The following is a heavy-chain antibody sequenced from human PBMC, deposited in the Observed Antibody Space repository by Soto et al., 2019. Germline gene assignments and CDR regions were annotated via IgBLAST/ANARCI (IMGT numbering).Heavy chain of an antibody. CDR2: ISSSSSTI. Sequence: EVQLVESGGGLVQPGGSLRLSCAASGFTFSSYSMNWGRQAPGKGLEWVSYISSSSSTIYYADSVKGRFTISRDNAKNSLYLQMNSLRAEDTAVYYCARDYVGAYCSSTSCYSDYYYGMDVWGQGTTVTVSS. CDR1: GFTFSSYS. CDR3: ARDYVGAYCSSTSCYSDYYYGMDV. D-gene: IGHD2-2*01. J-gene: IGHJ6*02. V-gene: IGHV3-48*01.